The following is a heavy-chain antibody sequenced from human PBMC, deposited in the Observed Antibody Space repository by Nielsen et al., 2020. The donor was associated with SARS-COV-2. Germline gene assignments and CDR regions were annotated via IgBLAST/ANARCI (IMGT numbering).Heavy chain of an antibody. CDR1: GGSVSSNDW. D-gene: IGHD3-10*02. Sequence: SETLSLTCTVSGGSVSSNDWWTWVRQSPGKGLEWIGEVSHSGSINYNPSLKSRVTLSMDKSKRQFSLRLDSVTVADTAVYYCARGQLFGEFFDYWGQGTLVTVSS. J-gene: IGHJ4*02. CDR2: VSHSGSI. CDR3: ARGQLFGEFFDY. V-gene: IGHV4-4*02.